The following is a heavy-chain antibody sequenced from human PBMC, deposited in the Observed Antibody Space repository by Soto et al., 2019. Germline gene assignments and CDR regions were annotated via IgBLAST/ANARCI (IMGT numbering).Heavy chain of an antibody. CDR1: GFTFHDYA. CDR2: IAFTGSAT. Sequence: GSLRLSCATSGFTFHDYAMSWVRQAPGKGLEWVSAIAFTGSATYYADSVKGRFTISRDNSKNIVYLQMNSLRVDDTALYYCARDHRSRSYPLWGQGTLVTVSS. J-gene: IGHJ4*02. D-gene: IGHD1-26*01. V-gene: IGHV3-23*01. CDR3: ARDHRSRSYPL.